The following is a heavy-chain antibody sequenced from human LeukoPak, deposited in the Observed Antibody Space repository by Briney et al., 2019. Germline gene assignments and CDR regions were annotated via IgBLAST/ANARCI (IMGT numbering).Heavy chain of an antibody. J-gene: IGHJ4*02. CDR1: GFTFDDYA. D-gene: IGHD4-17*01. V-gene: IGHV3-11*01. CDR3: ARDRVEDYGDYIDY. CDR2: ISSSGSTI. Sequence: GGSLRLSCAASGFTFDDYAMHWVRQAPGKGLEWVSYISSSGSTIYYADSVKGRFAISRDNAKNSLYLQMNSLRAEDTAVYYCARDRVEDYGDYIDYWGQGTLVTVSS.